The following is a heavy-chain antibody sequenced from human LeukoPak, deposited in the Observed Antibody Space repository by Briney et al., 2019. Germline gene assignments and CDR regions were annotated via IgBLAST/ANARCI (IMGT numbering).Heavy chain of an antibody. CDR1: GFTFSTYG. D-gene: IGHD4-17*01. J-gene: IGHJ4*02. CDR3: TKDNYDYGDYDGGDY. CDR2: IRYDGSNK. V-gene: IGHV3-30*02. Sequence: GGSLRLSCAASGFTFSTYGMHWVRQAPGKGLEWVAFIRYDGSNKYYADSVKGRFTISRDNSKNTLYLQMNSLRAEDTAVYYCTKDNYDYGDYDGGDYWGQGTLVTVSS.